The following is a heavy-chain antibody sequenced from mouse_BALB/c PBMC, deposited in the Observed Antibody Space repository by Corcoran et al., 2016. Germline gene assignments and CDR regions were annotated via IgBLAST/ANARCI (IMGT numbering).Heavy chain of an antibody. D-gene: IGHD2-1*01. J-gene: IGHJ3*01. CDR3: AKPYGNYVRFAY. V-gene: IGHV9-3-1*01. CDR1: GYTFTNYG. CDR2: INTYTGEP. Sequence: QIQLVQSGPELKKPGETVKISCKASGYTFTNYGMNWVKQAPGKGLKWMGWINTYTGEPTYADDFKGRFAFSLETSASTAYLQINNLKNEDTATCFCAKPYGNYVRFAYWGQGTLVTVSA.